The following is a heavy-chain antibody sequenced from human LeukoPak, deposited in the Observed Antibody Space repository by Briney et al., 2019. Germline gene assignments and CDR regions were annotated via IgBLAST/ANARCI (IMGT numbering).Heavy chain of an antibody. D-gene: IGHD6-6*01. CDR2: ISSSGSTI. CDR1: GFTFSSYE. Sequence: GGSLRLSCAASGFTFSSYEMNWVRQAPGKGLEWVSYISSSGSTIYYADSVKGRFTISRDNAKNSLYLQMNSLRAEDTALYYCVKGKRHLFSSSGFDYWGQGTLVTVSS. CDR3: VKGKRHLFSSSGFDY. V-gene: IGHV3-48*03. J-gene: IGHJ4*02.